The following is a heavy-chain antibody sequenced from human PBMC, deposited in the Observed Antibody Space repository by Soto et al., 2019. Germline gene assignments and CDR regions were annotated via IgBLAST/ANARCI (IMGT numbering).Heavy chain of an antibody. CDR1: GYTFTSHG. J-gene: IGHJ6*02. CDR3: ETNTVTTVRYYYYGMDV. D-gene: IGHD4-17*01. V-gene: IGHV1-18*04. CDR2: ISAYNGNT. Sequence: ASVKVSCKASGYTFTSHGISWVRQAPGQGLEWMGWISAYNGNTNYAQKLQGRVTMTTDTSTSTAYMELRSLRSDDTAVYYCETNTVTTVRYYYYGMDVWGQGTTVTVSS.